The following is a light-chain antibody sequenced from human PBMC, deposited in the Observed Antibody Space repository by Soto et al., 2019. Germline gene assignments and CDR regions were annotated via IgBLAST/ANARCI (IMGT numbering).Light chain of an antibody. Sequence: EIVLTQSLGTLSLSPGERATLSCRASQSISSTYLTWYHQKPGQAPRLLIYDASRRATGIPDRFSGSGSGTDFSLTISRLEPEDFAVYYCQHYDSARWTFGLGTKVEIK. V-gene: IGKV3-20*01. CDR2: DAS. CDR3: QHYDSARWT. CDR1: QSISSTY. J-gene: IGKJ1*01.